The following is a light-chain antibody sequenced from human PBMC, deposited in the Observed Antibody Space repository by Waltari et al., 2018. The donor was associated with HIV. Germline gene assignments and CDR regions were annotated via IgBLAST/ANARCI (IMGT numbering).Light chain of an antibody. CDR1: QSLLHRSGDYY. V-gene: IGKV2-28*01. Sequence: DIVMTQSPLSLPVTPGEPASISRRYSQSLLHRSGDYYLDWYLQKPGQSPQLLIYLGANRASGGPGRISGSGSGTDFTLKISRVEAEDVGVYYCMQGLQTPTFGQGTRLEIK. CDR3: MQGLQTPT. J-gene: IGKJ5*01. CDR2: LGA.